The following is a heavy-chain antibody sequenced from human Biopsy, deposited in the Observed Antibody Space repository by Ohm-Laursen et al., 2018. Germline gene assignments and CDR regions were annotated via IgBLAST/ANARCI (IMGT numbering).Heavy chain of an antibody. CDR3: ARRGSGGRSFDY. CDR1: GDSINSSY. CDR2: ISNSGNT. V-gene: IGHV4-59*08. Sequence: SDTLSLTCTVSGDSINSSYWSWIRQVPGKGLEWIGFISNSGNTNYNPSLKSRVTISADTSKNQFSLKLGSVTVADTAVFYCARRGSGGRSFDYWGQESLVTVSS. J-gene: IGHJ4*02. D-gene: IGHD2-15*01.